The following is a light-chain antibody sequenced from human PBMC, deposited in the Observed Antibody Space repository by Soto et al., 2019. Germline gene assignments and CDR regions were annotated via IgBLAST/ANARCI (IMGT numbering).Light chain of an antibody. V-gene: IGLV2-14*01. Sequence: QSVLTQPASVSGSPGQSITISCTGTSSDVGGYNYVSWYQQHPGKAPKLMIYEVSNRPSGVSNRFSGSKSGNTASLTISGLQAEDEAEYYCSSYTSSSTYVVGTGTKLTVL. CDR2: EVS. CDR1: SSDVGGYNY. J-gene: IGLJ1*01. CDR3: SSYTSSSTYV.